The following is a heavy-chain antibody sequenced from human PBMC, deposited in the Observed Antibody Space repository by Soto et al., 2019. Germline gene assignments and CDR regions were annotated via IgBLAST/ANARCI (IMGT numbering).Heavy chain of an antibody. V-gene: IGHV3-11*01. J-gene: IGHJ4*02. CDR1: GFIFSDYY. Sequence: QVHLEESGGGLVKPGGSLRLSCTASGFIFSDYYMSWIRQAPGKGLEWVSDISNSGRRTHHADSVEGRFTISRDNAKDSLYRQMNSLRPEDSAIYYCARDHGGGGLTLEYWGQGTLVTVSS. CDR2: ISNSGRRT. D-gene: IGHD3-16*01. CDR3: ARDHGGGGLTLEY.